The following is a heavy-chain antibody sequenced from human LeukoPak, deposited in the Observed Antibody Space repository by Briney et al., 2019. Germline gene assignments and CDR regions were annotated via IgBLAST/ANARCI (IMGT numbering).Heavy chain of an antibody. CDR1: GGTFSSYA. Sequence: GASVKVSCKASGGTFSSYAISWVRQAPGQGLEWMGWINAYNGDTNYARDLQGRVTMTTDTLTSTAYMDLRSLRFDDTAVYYCAARIGWPPYYFDYWGQGTLVAVSS. CDR3: AARIGWPPYYFDY. J-gene: IGHJ4*02. V-gene: IGHV1-18*01. CDR2: INAYNGDT. D-gene: IGHD6-19*01.